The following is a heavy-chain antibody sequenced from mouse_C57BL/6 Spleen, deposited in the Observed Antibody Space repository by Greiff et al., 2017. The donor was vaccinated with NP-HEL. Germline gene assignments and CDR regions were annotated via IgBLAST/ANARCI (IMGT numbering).Heavy chain of an antibody. J-gene: IGHJ4*01. CDR1: GFTITDYY. Sequence: VQLQQSGAELVKPGASVKLSCTASGFTITDYYMHWVKQRTEQGLEWIGRIDPGDGDTKYTPKFQGKATMTADTSSNTAYLQLSSLTSEDTAGYDCARSGYAMDYWGQGTSVTVSS. CDR2: IDPGDGDT. V-gene: IGHV14-2*01. CDR3: ARSGYAMDY.